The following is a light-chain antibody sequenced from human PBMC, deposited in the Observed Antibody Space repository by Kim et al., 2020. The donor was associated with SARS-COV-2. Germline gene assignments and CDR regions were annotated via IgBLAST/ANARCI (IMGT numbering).Light chain of an antibody. CDR3: HCRDSSHWV. CDR2: GKN. V-gene: IGLV3-19*01. CDR1: SPRSHY. J-gene: IGLJ3*02. Sequence: VAMGQTVRITCQGDSPRSHYASWYRQKPGQAPVPVIYGKNNRPSGIPARFSGSTSGNTASLTLTGAQAEDEADYYCHCRDSSHWVFGGGTQLTVL.